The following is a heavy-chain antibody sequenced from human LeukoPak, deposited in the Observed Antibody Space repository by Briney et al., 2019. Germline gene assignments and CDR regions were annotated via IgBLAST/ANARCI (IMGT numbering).Heavy chain of an antibody. V-gene: IGHV3-48*03. D-gene: IGHD2-2*01. CDR3: ARAYCSSTSCLRTGVGNWFDP. CDR2: ISSSGSTI. CDR1: GFTFSSYE. J-gene: IGHJ5*02. Sequence: GGSLRLSCAASGFTFSSYEMNWVRQAPGKGLEWVSYISSSGSTIYYADSVKGRFTISRDNAKNSLYLQMNSLRAEDTAVYYCARAYCSSTSCLRTGVGNWFDPWGQGTLVTVSS.